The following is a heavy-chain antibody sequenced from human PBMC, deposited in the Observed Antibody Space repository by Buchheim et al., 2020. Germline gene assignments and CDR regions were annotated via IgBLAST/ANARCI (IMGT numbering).Heavy chain of an antibody. J-gene: IGHJ4*02. Sequence: EVQLVESGGGLVKPGGSLRLSCAASGFTFRDAWMSWVRQAPGKGLEWIGRISKTDGGTTEYAAPVNGSFTISRDDSKNTLYLQMDSLKIEDTALYYCATGGLGGWGQGTL. CDR1: GFTFRDAW. CDR3: ATGGLGG. V-gene: IGHV3-15*01. CDR2: ISKTDGGTT. D-gene: IGHD3/OR15-3a*01.